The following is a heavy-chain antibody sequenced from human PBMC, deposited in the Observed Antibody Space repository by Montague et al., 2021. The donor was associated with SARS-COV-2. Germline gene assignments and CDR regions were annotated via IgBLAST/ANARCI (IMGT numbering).Heavy chain of an antibody. CDR2: IYYSGST. CDR1: GGSISSYY. D-gene: IGHD6-19*01. Sequence: SETLSLTCTVSGGSISSYYWSWIRQPPGKGLEWIGYIYYSGSTNYNPSLKSRVTISVDTSKNQFPLKLSSVTAADTAVYYCARQGGRLWGIAVAGAFDYWGQGTLVTVSS. CDR3: ARQGGRLWGIAVAGAFDY. V-gene: IGHV4-59*08. J-gene: IGHJ4*02.